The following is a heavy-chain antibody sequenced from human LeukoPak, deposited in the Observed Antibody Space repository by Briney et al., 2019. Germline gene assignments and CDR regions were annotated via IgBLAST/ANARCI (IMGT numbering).Heavy chain of an antibody. D-gene: IGHD6-6*01. CDR2: INPSGGST. Sequence: ASVKVSCKASGYTFTGYYMHWVRQAPGQGLEWMGIINPSGGSTSYAQKFQGRVTMTRDTSTSTVYMELSSLRSEDTAVCYCARGFVWDSSSFGYYFDYWGQGTLVTVSS. CDR3: ARGFVWDSSSFGYYFDY. V-gene: IGHV1-46*01. J-gene: IGHJ4*02. CDR1: GYTFTGYY.